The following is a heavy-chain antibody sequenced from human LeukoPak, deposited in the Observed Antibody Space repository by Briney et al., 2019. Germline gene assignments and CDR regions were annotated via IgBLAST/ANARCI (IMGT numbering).Heavy chain of an antibody. V-gene: IGHV4-39*07. CDR2: IYYSGST. Sequence: SETLSLTCTVSGGSISSSSYYWGWIRQPPGKGLEWIGSIYYSGSTYYNPSLKSRDTISVDTSKNQFSLKLSSVTAADTAVYYCARAAAAAGGQYFDNWGQGTLVAVSS. D-gene: IGHD6-13*01. J-gene: IGHJ4*02. CDR3: ARAAAAAGGQYFDN. CDR1: GGSISSSSYY.